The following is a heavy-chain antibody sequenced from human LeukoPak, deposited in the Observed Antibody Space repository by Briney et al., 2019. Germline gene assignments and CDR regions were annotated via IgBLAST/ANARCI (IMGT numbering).Heavy chain of an antibody. Sequence: GGSLRLSCAASGFAFSSSAMHWVRQSPDKGLEWLAIVSFDGSNKYYADSVKGRFTISRDNSKNTLYLQMNSLRAEDTAVYYCAKDRRRYNWNAAFDIWGQGTMVTVSS. D-gene: IGHD1-1*01. CDR3: AKDRRRYNWNAAFDI. CDR2: VSFDGSNK. V-gene: IGHV3-30-3*02. CDR1: GFAFSSSA. J-gene: IGHJ3*02.